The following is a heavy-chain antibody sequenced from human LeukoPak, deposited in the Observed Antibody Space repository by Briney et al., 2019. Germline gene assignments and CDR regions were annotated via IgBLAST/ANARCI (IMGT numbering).Heavy chain of an antibody. CDR2: ISSSSSYI. Sequence: GGSLRLSCAASGFTFSSYDMSWVRQAPGKGLEWVSSISSSSSYIYYADSVKGRLTISRDNAKNSLYLQMNSLRAEDTAVYYCARGAQSYYDFWSGYYDMVDYWGQGTLVTVSS. J-gene: IGHJ4*02. CDR1: GFTFSSYD. D-gene: IGHD3-3*01. V-gene: IGHV3-21*01. CDR3: ARGAQSYYDFWSGYYDMVDY.